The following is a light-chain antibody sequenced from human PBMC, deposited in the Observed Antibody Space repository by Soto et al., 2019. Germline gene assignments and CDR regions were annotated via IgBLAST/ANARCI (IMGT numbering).Light chain of an antibody. CDR1: SSDVGGYNY. J-gene: IGLJ1*01. Sequence: QSALTQPRSVSGSPGQSVTISCTGTSSDVGGYNYVSWYQQYPGKAPKLLVYDVTKRPSGVPDRFSGSKSGNTASLTISGLQAEDEADYYCCSYAGRYTDVFGIGTKVTVL. CDR2: DVT. CDR3: CSYAGRYTDV. V-gene: IGLV2-11*01.